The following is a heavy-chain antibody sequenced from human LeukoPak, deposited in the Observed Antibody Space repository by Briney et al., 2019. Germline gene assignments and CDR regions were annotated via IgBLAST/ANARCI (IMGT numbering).Heavy chain of an antibody. V-gene: IGHV3-7*05. CDR2: IKQDGSEK. CDR1: GFTFSSFW. D-gene: IGHD1-1*01. CDR3: ARCRSGNTKWFDP. Sequence: GGSLRLSCAASGFTFSSFWMNWVRQAPGKGLEWVANIKQDGSEKYYVDSVKGRFTISRDNAKNSLYLRTNSLRAEDTAVYCCARCRSGNTKWFDPWGQGTMVTVSS. J-gene: IGHJ5*01.